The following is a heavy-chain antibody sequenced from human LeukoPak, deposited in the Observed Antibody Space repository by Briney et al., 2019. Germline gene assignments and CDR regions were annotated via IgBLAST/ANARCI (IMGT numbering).Heavy chain of an antibody. J-gene: IGHJ5*02. Sequence: GASVKLSCKASGYTFTSYYMHWVRQAPGQGLEWMGIINPSGGSTSYAQKFQGRVTMTRDTSTSTVYMELSSLRSEDTAVYYCARVRGCSSTSCYGPLFDPWGQGTLVTVSS. CDR2: INPSGGST. V-gene: IGHV1-46*03. CDR3: ARVRGCSSTSCYGPLFDP. CDR1: GYTFTSYY. D-gene: IGHD2-2*01.